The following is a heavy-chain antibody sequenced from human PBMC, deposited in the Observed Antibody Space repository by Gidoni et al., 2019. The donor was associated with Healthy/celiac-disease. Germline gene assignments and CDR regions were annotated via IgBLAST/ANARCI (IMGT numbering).Heavy chain of an antibody. D-gene: IGHD6-13*01. J-gene: IGHJ6*02. Sequence: QVQLQQSGPGLVKPSQTLPLTCAISGDRVSSNSAAWNWIRQSPSRGLEWLGRTYYRSKWYNDYAVSVKSRITINPDTSKNQFSLQLNSVTPEDTAVYYCARSLAAAGDNTYYYYYGMDVWGQGTTVTVSS. CDR2: TYYRSKWYN. CDR1: GDRVSSNSAA. V-gene: IGHV6-1*01. CDR3: ARSLAAAGDNTYYYYYGMDV.